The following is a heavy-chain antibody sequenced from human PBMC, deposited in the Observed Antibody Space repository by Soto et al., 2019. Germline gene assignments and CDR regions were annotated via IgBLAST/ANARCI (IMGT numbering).Heavy chain of an antibody. CDR1: GYTLTSYY. J-gene: IGHJ6*02. Sequence: GGAVKVSCKASGYTLTSYYMHWVGQGPGQGLEWMGIINPSGGSTSYAQKFQGRVTMTRDTSTSAVYMELSSLRSEDTAVYYCAQGGSAAAGPTVYYYGMDVWGQGTTVTVSS. CDR3: AQGGSAAAGPTVYYYGMDV. V-gene: IGHV1-46*01. D-gene: IGHD6-13*01. CDR2: INPSGGST.